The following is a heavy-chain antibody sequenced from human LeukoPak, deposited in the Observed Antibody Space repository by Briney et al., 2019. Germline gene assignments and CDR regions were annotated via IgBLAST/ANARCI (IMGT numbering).Heavy chain of an antibody. CDR1: GFTFSSYA. Sequence: GGSLRLSCAASGFTFSSYAMSWVRQAPGKGLEWVSIIFSGGTTYYADSVKGRFTISTDISKNTLYLQMNSLRAEDTAVYYCATASSNWYPHPFEHWGQGTLVTVSS. J-gene: IGHJ4*02. D-gene: IGHD1-1*01. CDR2: IIFSGGTT. CDR3: ATASSNWYPHPFEH. V-gene: IGHV3-23*01.